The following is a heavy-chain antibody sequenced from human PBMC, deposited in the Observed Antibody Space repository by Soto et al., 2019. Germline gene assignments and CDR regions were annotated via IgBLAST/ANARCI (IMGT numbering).Heavy chain of an antibody. V-gene: IGHV4-4*07. CDR2: IYSSGST. CDR1: GGSISSYY. D-gene: IGHD2-15*01. J-gene: IGHJ6*02. CDR3: ARVDGVQAARGGPFKYYYGMDV. Sequence: SETLSLTCTVSGGSISSYYWTWIRQPAGKXLEWIGRIYSSGSTNYNPSLKSRVTMSVDTSKNQFSLKLSSVTAADTAVYFCARVDGVQAARGGPFKYYYGMDVWGQGTTVTVSS.